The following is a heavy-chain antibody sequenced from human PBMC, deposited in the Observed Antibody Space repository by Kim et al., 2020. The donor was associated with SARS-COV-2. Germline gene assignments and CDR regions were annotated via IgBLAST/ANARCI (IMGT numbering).Heavy chain of an antibody. CDR1: GFTFSSYG. V-gene: IGHV3-33*06. CDR2: IWYDGSNK. J-gene: IGHJ4*02. Sequence: GGSLRLSCAASGFTFSSYGMHWVRQAPGKGLEWVAVIWYDGSNKYYADSVKGRFTISRDNSKNTLYLQMNSLRAEDTAVYYCAKDSLSGYGPFDYWGQGTLVTVSS. D-gene: IGHD5-12*01. CDR3: AKDSLSGYGPFDY.